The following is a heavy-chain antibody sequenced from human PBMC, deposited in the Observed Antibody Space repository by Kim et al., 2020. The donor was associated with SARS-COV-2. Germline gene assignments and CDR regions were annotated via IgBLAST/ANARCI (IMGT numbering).Heavy chain of an antibody. D-gene: IGHD2-15*01. V-gene: IGHV4-59*01. CDR1: GGSLSSYY. Sequence: SETLSLTCTVSGGSLSSYYWSWVRQPPGKGLEWIGNIHYTGSTYYNPSLKSRVTISLDTSRNQFSLKLSSVTAAAAAMYYCARYSESSGSNSCARWFDP. CDR2: IHYTGST. CDR3: ARYSESSGSNSCARWFDP. J-gene: IGHJ5*02.